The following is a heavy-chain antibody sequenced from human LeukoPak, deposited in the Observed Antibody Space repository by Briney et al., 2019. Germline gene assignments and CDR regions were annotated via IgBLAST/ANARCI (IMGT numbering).Heavy chain of an antibody. CDR3: ASEIVRGSVNYDF. CDR2: TYYRSKWYN. Sequence: SQTLSLTCAISGDSVSRNSAAWNWIRQSPSRGLEWLGRTYYRSKWYNDYAVSVKSRITTNSDTSKNQFSLQLNSVTPEDTAVYYCASEIVRGSVNYDFWGQGTLVTVSS. D-gene: IGHD3-16*01. J-gene: IGHJ4*02. V-gene: IGHV6-1*01. CDR1: GDSVSRNSAA.